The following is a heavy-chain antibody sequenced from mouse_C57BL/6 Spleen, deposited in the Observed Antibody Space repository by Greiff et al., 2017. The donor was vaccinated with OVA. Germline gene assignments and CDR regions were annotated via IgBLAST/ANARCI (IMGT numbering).Heavy chain of an antibody. CDR3: ERHEESEYDGYYDY. Sequence: VQLQQSGAELVKPVASVKLSCKASGYPFTESPIHWVTQRSGQGLEWIGWFYPGSGSRKYNENFKYKATLTADKSSSTVDMELSRLTSEDSAVDFCERHEESEYDGYYDYWGQGTTLTVAA. J-gene: IGHJ2*01. CDR1: GYPFTESP. V-gene: IGHV1-62-2*01. D-gene: IGHD2-3*01. CDR2: FYPGSGSR.